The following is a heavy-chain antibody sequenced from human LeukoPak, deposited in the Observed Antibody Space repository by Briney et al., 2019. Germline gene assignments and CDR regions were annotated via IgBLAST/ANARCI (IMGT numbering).Heavy chain of an antibody. D-gene: IGHD6-13*01. CDR1: GYTFTGYY. V-gene: IGHV1-8*02. CDR2: MNPNSGNT. Sequence: ASVKVSCKASGYTFTGYYMHWVRQATGQGLEWMGWMNPNSGNTGYAQKFQGRVTMTRNTSISTAYMELSSLRSEDTAVYYCASRSSSFLSQSDYYGMDVWGQGTTVTVSS. J-gene: IGHJ6*02. CDR3: ASRSSSFLSQSDYYGMDV.